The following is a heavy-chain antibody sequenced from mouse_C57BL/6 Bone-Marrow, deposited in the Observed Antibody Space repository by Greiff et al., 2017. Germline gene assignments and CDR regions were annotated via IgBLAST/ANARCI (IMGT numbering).Heavy chain of an antibody. D-gene: IGHD2-5*01. V-gene: IGHV6-3*01. CDR1: GFTFSNYW. CDR3: TESNYLYYFDY. Sequence: EVKLMESGGGLVQPGGSMKLSCVASGFTFSNYWMNWVRQSPEKGLAWVAQISLKSDNYATHYAESVKGRFTISTDDSKSSVYLQMNNLRAEDTGIYYCTESNYLYYFDYWGQGTTLTVAS. CDR2: ISLKSDNYAT. J-gene: IGHJ2*01.